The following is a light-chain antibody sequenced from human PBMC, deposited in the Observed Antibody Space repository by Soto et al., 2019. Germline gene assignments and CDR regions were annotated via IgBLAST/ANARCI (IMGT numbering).Light chain of an antibody. Sequence: QSVLTQPASVSGSPGQSITISCTGTSSDVGSYDYVSWYQVHPGKAPKLILFEVSNRPSGVSYRFSGSKSGNTASLTISGLQAEDEADYFCCSYSISTAYVFGTGTQLTVL. CDR2: EVS. CDR3: CSYSISTAYV. J-gene: IGLJ1*01. CDR1: SSDVGSYDY. V-gene: IGLV2-14*01.